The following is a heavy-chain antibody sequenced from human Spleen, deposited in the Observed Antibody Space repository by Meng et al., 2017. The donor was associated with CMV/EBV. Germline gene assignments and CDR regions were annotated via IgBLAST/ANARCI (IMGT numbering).Heavy chain of an antibody. J-gene: IGHJ4*02. Sequence: GESLKISCAASGFIFNGYGMHWVRQAPGKGLEWVAFVRSGGTDLHYVDSVKGRFIISRDDSNNALYLQMNNLRPEDTAIYYCARRWESLSYFDYWGQGALVTVSS. CDR3: ARRWESLSYFDY. CDR1: GFIFNGYG. D-gene: IGHD1-26*01. CDR2: VRSGGTDL. V-gene: IGHV3-30*02.